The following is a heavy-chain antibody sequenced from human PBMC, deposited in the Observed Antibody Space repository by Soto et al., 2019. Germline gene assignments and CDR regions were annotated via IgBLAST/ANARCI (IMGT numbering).Heavy chain of an antibody. CDR1: GGTFRTSA. V-gene: IGHV1-69*12. J-gene: IGHJ6*02. Sequence: QVQLVQSGAEVKKPGSSVKVSCKASGGTFRTSAFSWVRQAPGQGLEWVGGIMPVFRRPKYAQNFQDRVTITADESTSTAYVELNSMRSDDTAVYYCARDKDRLQLGGNYCFILDVWGQGTAVTVSS. CDR2: IMPVFRRP. D-gene: IGHD1-7*01. CDR3: ARDKDRLQLGGNYCFILDV.